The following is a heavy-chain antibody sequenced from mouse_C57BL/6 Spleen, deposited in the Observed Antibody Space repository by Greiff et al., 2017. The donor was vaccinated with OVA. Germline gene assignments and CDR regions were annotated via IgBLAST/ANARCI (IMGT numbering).Heavy chain of an antibody. CDR1: GYTFTSYW. CDR2: INPSNGGT. CDR3: ARCGYDEGYAMDY. V-gene: IGHV1-53*01. J-gene: IGHJ4*01. Sequence: QVQLQHPGTELVKPGASVKLSCKASGYTFTSYWMHWVKQRPGQGLEWIGNINPSNGGTNYNEKFKSKATLTVDKSSSTAYMQLSSLTSEDSAVYYCARCGYDEGYAMDYWGQGTSVTVSS. D-gene: IGHD2-2*01.